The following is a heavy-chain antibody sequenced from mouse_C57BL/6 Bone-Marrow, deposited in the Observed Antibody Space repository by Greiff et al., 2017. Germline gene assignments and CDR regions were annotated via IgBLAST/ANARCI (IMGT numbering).Heavy chain of an antibody. J-gene: IGHJ4*01. CDR2: ISSGSSTI. V-gene: IGHV5-17*01. Sequence: DVMLVESGGGLVKPGGSLKLSCAASGFTFSDYGMHWVRQAPEKGLEWVAYISSGSSTIYYADTVKGRFTISRDNAKNTLFLQMTSLRSEDTAMYYCAREIYPLYYYAMDYWGQGTSVTVSS. CDR1: GFTFSDYG. CDR3: AREIYPLYYYAMDY.